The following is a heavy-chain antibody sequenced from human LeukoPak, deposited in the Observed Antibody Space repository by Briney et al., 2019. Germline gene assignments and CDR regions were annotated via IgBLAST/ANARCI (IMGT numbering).Heavy chain of an antibody. D-gene: IGHD6-19*01. CDR3: ARDPGGGWYGGNNWFDP. V-gene: IGHV4-4*07. Sequence: PSETLSLTCTVSGGSISSYYWSWIRQPAGKGLEWIGRIYTSGSTNYNPSLKSRVTISVDTSKNQFSLKLSSVTAADTAAYYCARDPGGGWYGGNNWFDPWGQGTLVTVSS. CDR1: GGSISSYY. CDR2: IYTSGST. J-gene: IGHJ5*02.